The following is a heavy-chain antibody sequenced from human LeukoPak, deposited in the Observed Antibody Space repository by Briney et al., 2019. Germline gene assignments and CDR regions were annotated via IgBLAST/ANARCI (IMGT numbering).Heavy chain of an antibody. D-gene: IGHD2-15*01. V-gene: IGHV1-2*02. Sequence: GASVKVSCKASGYTFTGFYMHWVRQAPGQGLQWMGWINPISGGTNYAQQFLGRVTMTRDTSISTAYMELSGERSDDATVYYCARGSCNGDACSPYYYYGMDVWGQGTTVTVSS. CDR1: GYTFTGFY. CDR2: INPISGGT. J-gene: IGHJ6*02. CDR3: ARGSCNGDACSPYYYYGMDV.